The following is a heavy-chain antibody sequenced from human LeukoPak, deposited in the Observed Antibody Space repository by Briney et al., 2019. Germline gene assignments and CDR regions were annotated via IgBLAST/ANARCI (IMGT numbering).Heavy chain of an antibody. J-gene: IGHJ4*02. Sequence: PGGSLRLSCAASGFTFSSYSMNWVRQAPGKVLEWVSSISSSSSYIYYADSVKGRFTISRDNAKNSLYLQMNSLRAEDTAVYYCARLVYCSGGSCDYWGQGTLVTVSS. D-gene: IGHD2-15*01. V-gene: IGHV3-21*01. CDR3: ARLVYCSGGSCDY. CDR1: GFTFSSYS. CDR2: ISSSSSYI.